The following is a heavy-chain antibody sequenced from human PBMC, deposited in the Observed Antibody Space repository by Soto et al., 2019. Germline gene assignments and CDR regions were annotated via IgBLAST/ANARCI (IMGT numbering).Heavy chain of an antibody. CDR2: IYYSGST. Sequence: SETLSLTCTVSGGSISSYYWSWIRQPPGKGLEWIGYIYYSGSTYYNPSLKSRVTISVDTSKNQFSLKLSSVTAADTAVYYCARVRHINAFDIWGQGTMVTVSS. CDR1: GGSISSYY. V-gene: IGHV4-59*08. J-gene: IGHJ3*02. D-gene: IGHD1-20*01. CDR3: ARVRHINAFDI.